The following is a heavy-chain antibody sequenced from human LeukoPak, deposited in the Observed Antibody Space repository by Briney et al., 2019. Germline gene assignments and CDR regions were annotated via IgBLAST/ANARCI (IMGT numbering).Heavy chain of an antibody. CDR3: ARSLYDYVWGSYRPDWYFDL. CDR1: GGSISSSSYY. D-gene: IGHD3-16*02. J-gene: IGHJ2*01. V-gene: IGHV4-39*07. CDR2: IYYSGST. Sequence: PSETLSLTCTVSGGSISSSSYYWGWIRQPPGKGLEWIGSIYYSGSTYYSPSLKSRVTISVDTSKNQFSLKLSSVTAADTAVYYCARSLYDYVWGSYRPDWYFDLWGRGTLVTVSS.